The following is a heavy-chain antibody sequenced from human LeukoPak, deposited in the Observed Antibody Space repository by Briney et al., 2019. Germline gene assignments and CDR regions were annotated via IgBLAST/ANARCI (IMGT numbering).Heavy chain of an antibody. V-gene: IGHV4-38-2*01. CDR3: ARVGGDHSTGHYSVDY. CDR2: LHHSGST. J-gene: IGHJ4*02. Sequence: SETLSLTCAVSGYSITSTYWWGWIRQTPGTGLEWIGSLHHSGSTSYSPSLKRRVTISADTSKNQFSLRLSSVTAADTAVYYCARVGGDHSTGHYSVDYWGQGTLVTVSS. D-gene: IGHD3-22*01. CDR1: GYSITSTYW.